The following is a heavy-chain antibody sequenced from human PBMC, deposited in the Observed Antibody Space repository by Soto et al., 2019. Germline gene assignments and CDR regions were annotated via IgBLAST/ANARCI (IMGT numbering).Heavy chain of an antibody. J-gene: IGHJ3*02. CDR3: ARDRARYSGSPEAFDI. D-gene: IGHD5-12*01. CDR2: ISAYNGNT. CDR1: GYTFTSYG. Sequence: ASVKVSCKASGYTFTSYGISWVRQAPGQGLEWMGWISAYNGNTNYAQKHQGRVNMTTDTSTSTAYMELRSLRSDDTVVYYCARDRARYSGSPEAFDIWGQGTMVTVSS. V-gene: IGHV1-18*01.